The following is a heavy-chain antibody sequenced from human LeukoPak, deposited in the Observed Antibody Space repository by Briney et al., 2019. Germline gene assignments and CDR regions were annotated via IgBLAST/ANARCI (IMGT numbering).Heavy chain of an antibody. V-gene: IGHV4-34*01. CDR1: GGSFSGYY. CDR3: ARAAHYYDSSGYYYGPLDY. J-gene: IGHJ4*02. D-gene: IGHD3-22*01. CDR2: INHSGST. Sequence: PSETLSLTCAVYGGSFSGYYWSWIRQPPGKGLEWIGKINHSGSTNYNPSLKSRVTISVDTSKNQFSLKLSSVTAADTAVYYCARAAHYYDSSGYYYGPLDYWGQGTLVTVSS.